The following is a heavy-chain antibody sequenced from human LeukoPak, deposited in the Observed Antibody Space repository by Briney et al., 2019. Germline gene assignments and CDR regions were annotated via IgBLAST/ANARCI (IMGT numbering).Heavy chain of an antibody. J-gene: IGHJ4*02. V-gene: IGHV1-2*06. CDR2: INPSSGGT. CDR1: GYSFTSYY. CDR3: ARETGGPFEYFDY. Sequence: GASVKVSCKASGYSFTSYYIHWVRQAPGQGLEWMGRINPSSGGTNYAQKFQGRVTMTRDTSITTAYMGLSSLRSDDTAVYYCARETGGPFEYFDYWGQGTLVTVSS. D-gene: IGHD7-27*01.